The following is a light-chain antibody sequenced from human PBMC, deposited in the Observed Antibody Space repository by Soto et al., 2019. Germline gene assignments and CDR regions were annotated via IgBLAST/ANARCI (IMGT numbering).Light chain of an antibody. CDR3: QQYYSTLFT. J-gene: IGKJ3*01. V-gene: IGKV4-1*01. Sequence: DIVMTQSPDSLAVSLGERATINCKSSQSVLYSSNNKNYLAWYQQKPGQPPKLLIYWASTRESGVPDRFSGSGSGTDFTPTISSLQAEDVAVYYCQQYYSTLFTFGPGTKVDIK. CDR1: QSVLYSSNNKNY. CDR2: WAS.